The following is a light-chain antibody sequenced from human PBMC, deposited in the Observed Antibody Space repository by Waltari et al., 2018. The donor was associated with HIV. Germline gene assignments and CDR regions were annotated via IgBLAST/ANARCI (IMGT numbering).Light chain of an antibody. V-gene: IGLV2-14*03. CDR1: ASDFGPYNF. CDR2: RVT. Sequence: QSALTQPASVSGSPGQSVTIPCTGTASDFGPYNFVSCSQQHPANVPKVIIYRVTSRPSGVPPRFSGSKSGNTASLTISGLRAEDEALYYCSTHTGNDTLAFGGGTKLTVL. J-gene: IGLJ2*01. CDR3: STHTGNDTLA.